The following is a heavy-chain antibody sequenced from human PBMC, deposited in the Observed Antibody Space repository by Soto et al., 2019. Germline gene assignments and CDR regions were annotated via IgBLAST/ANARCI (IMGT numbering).Heavy chain of an antibody. D-gene: IGHD2-15*01. CDR3: AGDPYWSGGGHYHMNV. CDR1: GFTFSDHY. J-gene: IGHJ6*03. CDR2: IRNKANSYTT. V-gene: IGHV3-72*01. Sequence: EVQLVESGGNLVQPGGSLRLSCAASGFTFSDHYMDWVRQAPGKGLEWVGRIRNKANSYTTEYAASVRGRFSISRDDSENSLYLQMNSLKTEDTAVYYCAGDPYWSGGGHYHMNVWGKGTTVTVSS.